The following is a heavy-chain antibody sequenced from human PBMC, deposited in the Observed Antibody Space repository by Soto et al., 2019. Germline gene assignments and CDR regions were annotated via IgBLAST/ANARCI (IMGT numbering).Heavy chain of an antibody. CDR1: GFTFSDYW. CDR3: VRDFRSSDY. CDR2: INGVGTYT. Sequence: EVQLVESGGGSAQPGGSLRLSCAASGFTFSDYWIHWVRQAPGKGPVWVSRINGVGTYTNYADSVKGRFSISRDNAENTVYLQTNSLRVEDTAVYYCVRDFRSSDYWGQGTLVTVSS. D-gene: IGHD3-3*01. V-gene: IGHV3-74*01. J-gene: IGHJ4*02.